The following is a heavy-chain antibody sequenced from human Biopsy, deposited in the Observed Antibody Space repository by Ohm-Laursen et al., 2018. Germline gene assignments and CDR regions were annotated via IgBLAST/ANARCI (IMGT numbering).Heavy chain of an antibody. D-gene: IGHD2-2*01. CDR3: ARPKSRRALDV. Sequence: SLRLSCAASGFTLSSYSMNWVRQTPGKGLEWVSTISSSSDNIYYVDSVKGRFTISRDNAKNSLYLQMNSLRVEDTAVYYCARPKSRRALDVWGQGTMVTVSS. J-gene: IGHJ3*01. V-gene: IGHV3-21*01. CDR2: ISSSSDNI. CDR1: GFTLSSYS.